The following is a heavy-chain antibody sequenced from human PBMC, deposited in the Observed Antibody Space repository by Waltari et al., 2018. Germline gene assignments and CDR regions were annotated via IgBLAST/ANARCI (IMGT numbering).Heavy chain of an antibody. V-gene: IGHV3-53*02. J-gene: IGHJ4*02. CDR3: ARKTDSGGSGGF. CDR2: IYSRGDT. D-gene: IGHD3-22*01. Sequence: EVQLVETGGGLIQPGGSMRLSWAASGFPVSNNFMYWLRQAPGKGLEWVALIYSRGDTYHADSVKGRFTISRDNSQNTLYLQMNSLRVEDTAVYFCARKTDSGGSGGFWGQGTRVTVSS. CDR1: GFPVSNNF.